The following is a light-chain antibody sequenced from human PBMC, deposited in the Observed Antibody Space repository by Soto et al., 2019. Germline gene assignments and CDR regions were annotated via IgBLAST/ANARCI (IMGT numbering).Light chain of an antibody. Sequence: DIQMTQSPSSLSVFVGDRVTITCRASQSISSYLNWYQQKPGKAPKLLIYAASSLQSGVPSMFSGSGSGTDFTLTISSLQPEDFATYYCQQSYSTPTFGGGTKVEIK. J-gene: IGKJ4*01. CDR2: AAS. CDR1: QSISSY. V-gene: IGKV1-39*01. CDR3: QQSYSTPT.